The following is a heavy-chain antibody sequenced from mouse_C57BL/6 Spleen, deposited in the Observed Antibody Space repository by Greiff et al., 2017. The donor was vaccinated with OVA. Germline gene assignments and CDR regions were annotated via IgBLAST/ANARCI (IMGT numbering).Heavy chain of an antibody. Sequence: VQLQQPGAELVKPGASVKLSCKASGYTFTSYWMHWVKQRPGRGLEWIGRIVPNSGGTKYNEKFKGKATLTVDKSSSTAYMQLSSLTSEDSAVYYCARWDYDGMDYWGQGTSVTVSS. D-gene: IGHD2-4*01. CDR3: ARWDYDGMDY. CDR2: IVPNSGGT. J-gene: IGHJ4*01. V-gene: IGHV1-72*01. CDR1: GYTFTSYW.